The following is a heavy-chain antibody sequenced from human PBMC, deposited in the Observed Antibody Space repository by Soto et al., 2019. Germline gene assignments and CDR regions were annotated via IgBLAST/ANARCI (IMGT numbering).Heavy chain of an antibody. CDR3: AKGSGSYYNNPVNY. Sequence: GGSLRLSCAASGFTFSSYAMSWVRQAPGKGLEWVSAISGSGGSTYYADSVKGRFTISRDNSKNTLYLQMNSLRAEDTAVYYCAKGSGSYYNNPVNYWGKGTLVTVAS. D-gene: IGHD3-10*01. J-gene: IGHJ4*02. V-gene: IGHV3-23*01. CDR1: GFTFSSYA. CDR2: ISGSGGST.